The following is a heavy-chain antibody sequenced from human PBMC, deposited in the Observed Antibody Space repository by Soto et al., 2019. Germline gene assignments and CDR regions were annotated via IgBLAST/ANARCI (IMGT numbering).Heavy chain of an antibody. CDR3: ARGGAMGVDY. CDR1: GFTFNTHW. J-gene: IGHJ4*02. CDR2: IYFDGITT. Sequence: GGSLRLSCTASGFTFNTHWMHWVRQAPGKGLVWVSRIYFDGITTNYADPVKGRLTVSRDNAKNTVYLHVNTLRDEGTAVYYCARGGAMGVDYWGQGTLVTVSS. D-gene: IGHD1-26*01. V-gene: IGHV3-74*01.